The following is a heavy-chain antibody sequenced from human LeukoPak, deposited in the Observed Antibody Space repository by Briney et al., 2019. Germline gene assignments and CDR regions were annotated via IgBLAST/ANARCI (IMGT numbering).Heavy chain of an antibody. CDR3: ARVVIAARPHWFDP. CDR1: GFTFSSYG. D-gene: IGHD6-6*01. Sequence: PGGSLRLSCAASGFTFSSYGMHWVRQAPGKGLEWVAVIWYDGSNKYYADSVKGRFTISRDNSKNTLHLQMSSLRPEDTAVYYCARVVIAARPHWFDPWGQGTLVTVSS. J-gene: IGHJ5*02. CDR2: IWYDGSNK. V-gene: IGHV3-33*01.